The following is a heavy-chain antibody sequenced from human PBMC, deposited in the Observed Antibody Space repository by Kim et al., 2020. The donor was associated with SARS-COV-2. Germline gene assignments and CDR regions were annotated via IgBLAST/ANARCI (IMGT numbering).Heavy chain of an antibody. D-gene: IGHD6-13*01. CDR3: VRGIDGYRSSWFTN. J-gene: IGHJ4*02. Sequence: ADSVEGRFTIARDNAQNTLYLQMNSLGVDDTAVYYCVRGIDGYRSSWFTNWGQGTLVTVSS. V-gene: IGHV3-74*01.